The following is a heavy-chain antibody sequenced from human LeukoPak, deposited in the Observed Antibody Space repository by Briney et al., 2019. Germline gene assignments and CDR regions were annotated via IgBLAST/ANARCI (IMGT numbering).Heavy chain of an antibody. CDR1: GGSISTYY. V-gene: IGHV4-59*01. CDR2: IYYTGST. J-gene: IGHJ2*01. D-gene: IGHD6-13*01. CDR3: ARVDDSSSWYQDWYFDL. Sequence: PSETLSLTCTLSGGSISTYYWSWVRQPPGKGLEWIGYIYYTGSTDYNPSLKSRVTMSVDTSKNQFSLKLSSVTAADTAVYYCARVDDSSSWYQDWYFDLWGRGTLVTVSS.